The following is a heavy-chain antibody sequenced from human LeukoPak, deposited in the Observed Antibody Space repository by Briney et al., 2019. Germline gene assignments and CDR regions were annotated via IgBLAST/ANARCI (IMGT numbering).Heavy chain of an antibody. CDR2: IWYDGSNK. V-gene: IGHV3-33*01. CDR3: ARGEYSSSSVVDY. Sequence: GGSLRLSCAASGFTFSSYGMHWVRQAPGKGLEWVAVIWYDGSNKYYADSVKGRFTISRDNSKNTLYLQMNSLRAEDTAVYYCARGEYSSSSVVDYWGQGTLVTVSS. CDR1: GFTFSSYG. J-gene: IGHJ4*02. D-gene: IGHD6-6*01.